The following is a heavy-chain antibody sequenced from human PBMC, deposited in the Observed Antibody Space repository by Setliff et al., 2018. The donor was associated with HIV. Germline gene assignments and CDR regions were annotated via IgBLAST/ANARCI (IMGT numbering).Heavy chain of an antibody. CDR3: ARAQMHRGVVAWSLYYFDY. Sequence: LSLTCIVSGGSMDNYFWNWVRQTPGKGLEWIGYIYESAYSHYTVSLRSRVTLSMDTSKNQFSLTLRSVTAADRAVYYCARAQMHRGVVAWSLYYFDYWGQGALVTVSS. CDR1: GGSMDNYF. D-gene: IGHD3-10*01. V-gene: IGHV4-59*01. CDR2: IYESAYS. J-gene: IGHJ4*02.